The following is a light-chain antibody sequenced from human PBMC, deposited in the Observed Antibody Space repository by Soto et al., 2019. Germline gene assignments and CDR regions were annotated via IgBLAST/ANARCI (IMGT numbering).Light chain of an antibody. CDR1: SSNIGAGYD. J-gene: IGLJ1*01. Sequence: QSVLTQPHSVSGAPGQGVTISCTGSSSNIGAGYDVQWYQQLPGTAPKLLIYGNTNRPSGVPDRFSGSKSGTSASLAITGLQAEDEADYYCQSYDSSLSAHYVFGTGTKVTVL. V-gene: IGLV1-40*01. CDR3: QSYDSSLSAHYV. CDR2: GNT.